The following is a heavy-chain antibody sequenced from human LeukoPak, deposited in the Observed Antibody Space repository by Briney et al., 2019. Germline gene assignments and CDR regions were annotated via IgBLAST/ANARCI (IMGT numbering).Heavy chain of an antibody. J-gene: IGHJ4*02. CDR1: GGTFSSYA. CDR2: IIPIFGTA. V-gene: IGHV1-69*13. Sequence: SVKVSCKASGGTFSSYAISWVRQAPGQGLEWMGGIIPIFGTANYAQKFQGRVTITADESTSTAYMELSSLRSEDTAVYYCARGALLWFGEFLLDYWGQGTLVTVSS. CDR3: ARGALLWFGEFLLDY. D-gene: IGHD3-10*01.